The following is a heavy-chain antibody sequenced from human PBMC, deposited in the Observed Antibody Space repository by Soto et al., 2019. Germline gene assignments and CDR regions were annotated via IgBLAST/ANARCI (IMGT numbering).Heavy chain of an antibody. CDR2: IHFRGNT. CDR3: AREGGSYDSGGFLIRGAFHL. CDR1: DASISKIDYY. J-gene: IGHJ3*01. V-gene: IGHV4-31*01. D-gene: IGHD3-22*01. Sequence: NPSETLSPTCRVSDASISKIDYYWTWIRQHPGKGPEWIGNIHFRGNTYYHPSLASPLTLPTDTSKNQFSLRLTSVTAADTAVYYCAREGGSYDSGGFLIRGAFHLWGQGTLVTVSS.